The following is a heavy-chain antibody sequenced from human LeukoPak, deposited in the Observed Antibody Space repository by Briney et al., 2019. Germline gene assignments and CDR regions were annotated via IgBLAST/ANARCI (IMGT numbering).Heavy chain of an antibody. CDR2: ISGSGGST. J-gene: IGHJ5*02. CDR1: GFTFSSYA. D-gene: IGHD6-6*01. Sequence: GSLRLSCAASGFTFSSYAMSWVRQAPGKGLEWVSAISGSGGSTYYADSVKGRFTISRDNSKNTLYLQKNSLRAEDTAVYYCAKVKGFQYSSSGDWFDPWGQGTLVTVSS. V-gene: IGHV3-23*01. CDR3: AKVKGFQYSSSGDWFDP.